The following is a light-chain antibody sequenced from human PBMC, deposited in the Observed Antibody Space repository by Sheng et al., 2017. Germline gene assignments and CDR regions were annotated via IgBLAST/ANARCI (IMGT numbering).Light chain of an antibody. V-gene: IGKV1-13*02. J-gene: IGKJ4*01. Sequence: AIQLTQSPSSLSASVGERVTITCRASQGISSALAWYHQKPGKAPKSLIYDASSLESGVPSRFSGSGSGTDFTLTISSLQPEDFATYYCQQFNSYPLTFGGGTKVEIK. CDR3: QQFNSYPLT. CDR2: DAS. CDR1: QGISSA.